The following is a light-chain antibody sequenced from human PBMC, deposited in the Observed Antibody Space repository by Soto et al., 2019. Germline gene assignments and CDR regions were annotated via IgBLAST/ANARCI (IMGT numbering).Light chain of an antibody. CDR2: DAS. Sequence: DIHMTQSPSTLSASVGDRVSITCRAGQSISSWLAWYQQKPGKAPKLLIYDASSLQSGVPSRFSGSGSGIDFTLTISSLQPEDSATYYCQQSYTTPWTCGQGTKV. CDR1: QSISSW. V-gene: IGKV1-39*01. CDR3: QQSYTTPWT. J-gene: IGKJ1*01.